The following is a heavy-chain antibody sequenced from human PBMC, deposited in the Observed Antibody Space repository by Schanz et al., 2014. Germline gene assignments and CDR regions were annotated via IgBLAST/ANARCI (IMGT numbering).Heavy chain of an antibody. CDR1: GFTYSSYW. V-gene: IGHV3-74*01. Sequence: EVQLVESGGGLVQPGGSLRLSCAASGFTYSSYWMHWVRQAPGKGLVWVSTIDTAGSYTSYVDSVKGRFTISRDNAKNSLYLEMTSLRGEDTAVYYCARENLNWEAFDIWGQGTVVTVSS. CDR2: IDTAGSYT. J-gene: IGHJ3*02. CDR3: ARENLNWEAFDI. D-gene: IGHD7-27*01.